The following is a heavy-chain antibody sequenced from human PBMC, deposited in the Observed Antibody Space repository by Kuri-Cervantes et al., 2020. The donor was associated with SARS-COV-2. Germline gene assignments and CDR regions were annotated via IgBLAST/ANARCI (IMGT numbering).Heavy chain of an antibody. CDR1: GFTFSSYG. CDR3: AKDYDYVWGSYRLLPDY. Sequence: GESLKISCAASGFTFSSYGMHWVRQAPGKGLEWVAFIRYDGSNKYYADSVKGRFTISRDNSKNTLYLQMNSLRAEDTAVYYCAKDYDYVWGSYRLLPDYWGQGTLVTVSS. CDR2: IRYDGSNK. V-gene: IGHV3-30*02. D-gene: IGHD3-16*02. J-gene: IGHJ4*02.